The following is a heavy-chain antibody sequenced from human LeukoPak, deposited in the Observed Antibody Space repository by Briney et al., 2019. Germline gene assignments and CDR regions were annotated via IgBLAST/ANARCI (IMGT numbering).Heavy chain of an antibody. CDR2: IIPIFGTA. CDR3: ARRVHCSGGSCYLDY. V-gene: IGHV1-69*05. Sequence: SVKFSCKASGGTFSSNAISWVRQAPGQGLEWMGGIIPIFGTANYAQKFQGRVTITTDESTSTAYMELSSLRSEDTAVYYCARRVHCSGGSCYLDYWGQGTLVTVSS. CDR1: GGTFSSNA. J-gene: IGHJ4*02. D-gene: IGHD2-15*01.